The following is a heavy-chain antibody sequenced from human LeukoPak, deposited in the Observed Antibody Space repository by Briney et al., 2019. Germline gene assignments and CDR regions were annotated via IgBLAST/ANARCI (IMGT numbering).Heavy chain of an antibody. Sequence: GGSLRLSCAASGFTFSSYSMNWVRQAPGKGLEWVSYISSSSSTIYYADSVKGRFTISRDNAKNSLYLQMNSLRDEDTAVYYCARGDYGDYADYYCYGMDVWGQGTTVTVSS. CDR2: ISSSSSTI. D-gene: IGHD4-17*01. CDR1: GFTFSSYS. V-gene: IGHV3-48*02. CDR3: ARGDYGDYADYYCYGMDV. J-gene: IGHJ6*02.